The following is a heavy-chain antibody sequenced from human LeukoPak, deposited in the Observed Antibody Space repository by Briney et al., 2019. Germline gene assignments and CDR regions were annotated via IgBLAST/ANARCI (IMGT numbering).Heavy chain of an antibody. Sequence: SETLSLTCTVSGGSISSSTYYWGWIRQPPGRGLEWIGSIYYGGSTYYSPSLKSPVTLSVDTSKNQFSLKLSSVPSADTAVYYCARGKTLHYYDSSRYYYYGMDVWGQGTTVTVSS. CDR1: GGSISSSTYY. D-gene: IGHD3-22*01. J-gene: IGHJ6*01. CDR2: IYYGGST. V-gene: IGHV4-39*01. CDR3: ARGKTLHYYDSSRYYYYGMDV.